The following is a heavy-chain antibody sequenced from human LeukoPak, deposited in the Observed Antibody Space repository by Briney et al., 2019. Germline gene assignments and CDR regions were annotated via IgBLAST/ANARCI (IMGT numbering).Heavy chain of an antibody. V-gene: IGHV4-38-2*02. CDR2: IYYSGST. CDR3: ARQSDTYVLLWFGELENNWFDP. Sequence: SETLSLTCTVSGYSISSGYYWGWIRQPPGKGLEWIGSIYYSGSTYYNPSLKSRVTISVDTSKNQFSLKLSSVTAADTAVYYCARQSDTYVLLWFGELENNWFDPWGQGTLVTVSS. D-gene: IGHD3-10*01. J-gene: IGHJ5*02. CDR1: GYSISSGYY.